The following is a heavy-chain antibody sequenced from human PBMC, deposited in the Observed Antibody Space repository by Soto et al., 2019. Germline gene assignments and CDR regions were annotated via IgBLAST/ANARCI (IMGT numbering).Heavy chain of an antibody. J-gene: IGHJ4*02. CDR3: AKGSIEYSASVDY. V-gene: IGHV3-23*01. D-gene: IGHD5-12*01. Sequence: EVQLLESGGGLVQPGGSLRLSCAASGFTFSSYAMSWVRQAPGEGLEWVSVISGSGGSSYFADSAKGRFTISRDNSKNMLYLEMNSLRAEDTARYFCAKGSIEYSASVDYWGQGTLVIVSS. CDR1: GFTFSSYA. CDR2: ISGSGGSS.